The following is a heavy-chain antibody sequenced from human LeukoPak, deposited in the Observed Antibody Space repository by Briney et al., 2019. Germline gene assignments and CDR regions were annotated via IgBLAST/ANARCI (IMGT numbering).Heavy chain of an antibody. CDR3: ARDFQWLRAMDV. CDR1: GFTFSDYA. D-gene: IGHD6-19*01. Sequence: GGSLRLSCAASGFTFSDYAMHWVRQAPGKGLEWVAVMSYDGSNKYYADSVKGRFTISRDNSKNTLYVQMNSLRVEATAVYYCARDFQWLRAMDVWGQGTTVTVSS. CDR2: MSYDGSNK. V-gene: IGHV3-30-3*01. J-gene: IGHJ6*02.